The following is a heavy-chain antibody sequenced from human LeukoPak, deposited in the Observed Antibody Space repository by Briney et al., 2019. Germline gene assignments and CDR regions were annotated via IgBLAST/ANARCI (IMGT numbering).Heavy chain of an antibody. CDR3: AKDSLALKVGANDFDY. Sequence: PGGSLRLSCAVSGFTFSSYAMSWVRQAPGKGLEWVSAISGTGDSTYYADSVKGRFTISRDTSKNTLYLQMNSLRAEDTAVYYCAKDSLALKVGANDFDYWGQGTLVTVSS. J-gene: IGHJ4*02. V-gene: IGHV3-23*01. D-gene: IGHD1-26*01. CDR1: GFTFSSYA. CDR2: ISGTGDST.